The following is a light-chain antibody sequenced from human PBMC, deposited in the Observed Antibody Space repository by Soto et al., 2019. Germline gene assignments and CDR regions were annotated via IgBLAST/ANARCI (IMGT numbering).Light chain of an antibody. CDR2: KAS. CDR1: QGVSSW. CDR3: QQYHGYFRA. V-gene: IGKV1-5*03. Sequence: DIQLTQSPSTLSASVGDRVTITCRASQGVSSWLAWHQQKAGKAPKLLIYKASSLESGVPSRFSGRGSGTEFTLTISSLQHDEFATYYCQQYHGYFRAFGQGTKVEIK. J-gene: IGKJ1*01.